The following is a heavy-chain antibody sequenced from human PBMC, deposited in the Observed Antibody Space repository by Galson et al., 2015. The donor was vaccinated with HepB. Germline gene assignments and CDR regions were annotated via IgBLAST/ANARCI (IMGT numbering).Heavy chain of an antibody. CDR2: ISVRTGDT. V-gene: IGHV1-18*04. J-gene: IGHJ6*02. D-gene: IGHD4-17*01. Sequence: SVKVSCKASGYRFSTYGISWVRQAPGRGLEWMGGISVRTGDTNLAQNLEDRVTMTIDTSTNTVYMVLRSLRSDDTAIYYCAREGVYGDYVGFAQFFGVDVWGQGTSVIVSS. CDR3: AREGVYGDYVGFAQFFGVDV. CDR1: GYRFSTYG.